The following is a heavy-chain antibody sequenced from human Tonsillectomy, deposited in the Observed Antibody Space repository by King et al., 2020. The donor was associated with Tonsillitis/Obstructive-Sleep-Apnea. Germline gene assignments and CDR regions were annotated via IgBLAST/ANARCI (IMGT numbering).Heavy chain of an antibody. CDR2: IGRTSNSI. V-gene: IGHV3-48*02. CDR1: GFTFSDYS. J-gene: IGHJ4*02. Sequence: VQLVESGGGLVQPGGSLRLSYAASGFTFSDYSMIWVRQAPGKGLEWISYIGRTSNSIYYADSVKGRFTVSRDNAKNSLFLQMNSLKDEDTAIYYCAKDSGYVSHWGQGTLVIVSS. D-gene: IGHD5-12*01. CDR3: AKDSGYVSH.